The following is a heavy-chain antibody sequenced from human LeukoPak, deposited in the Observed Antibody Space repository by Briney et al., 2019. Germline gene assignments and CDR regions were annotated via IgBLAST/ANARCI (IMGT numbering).Heavy chain of an antibody. CDR1: GYTFTIYD. D-gene: IGHD1-1*01. CDR2: INPNSGNT. J-gene: IGHJ4*02. CDR3: ARTSTGTKGGYDV. Sequence: GASVKVSCKASGYTFTIYDINWVRQASGQGGEWMGWINPNSGNTSFTQKFQGRVTVTRSTSISTAYMELSSLTSDDTAVYYCARTSTGTKGGYDVWGQGTLVTVSS. V-gene: IGHV1-8*01.